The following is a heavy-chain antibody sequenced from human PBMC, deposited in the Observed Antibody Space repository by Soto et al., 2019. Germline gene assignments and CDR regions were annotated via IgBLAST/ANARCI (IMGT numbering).Heavy chain of an antibody. CDR3: ARHYYDSSGYYQHYWYFDL. CDR1: GGSISSSSYY. D-gene: IGHD3-22*01. Sequence: QLQLQESGPGLVKPSETLSLTCTVSGGSISSSSYYWGWIRQPPGKGLEWIGSIYYSGSTCYNPSLKSRVTISGDTSKNQFSLKLSPVTAADTAVYYCARHYYDSSGYYQHYWYFDLWGRGTLVAVSS. CDR2: IYYSGST. J-gene: IGHJ2*01. V-gene: IGHV4-39*01.